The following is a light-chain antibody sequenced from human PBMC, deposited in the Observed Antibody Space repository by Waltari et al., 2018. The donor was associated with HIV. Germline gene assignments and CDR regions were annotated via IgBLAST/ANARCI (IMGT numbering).Light chain of an antibody. Sequence: QSALTQPASVSGSPGQSITISCTGTSRDVGGYNYVPWYHQHPGKAPKLMIYEVSNRPSGVSNRFSGSKSGNTASLTISGLQAEDEADYYCSSYTSSSTLVFGGGTKLTVL. CDR1: SRDVGGYNY. V-gene: IGLV2-14*01. CDR3: SSYTSSSTLV. CDR2: EVS. J-gene: IGLJ3*02.